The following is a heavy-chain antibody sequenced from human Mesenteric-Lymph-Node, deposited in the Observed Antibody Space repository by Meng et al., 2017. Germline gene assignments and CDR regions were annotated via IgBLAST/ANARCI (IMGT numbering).Heavy chain of an antibody. CDR2: IYWNDDK. CDR3: AHGSTVVTHYYFDY. D-gene: IGHD4-23*01. Sequence: QITLKESGPTLVKPTQTLTLTCTFSGFSLSTSGVGVGWIRQPPGKALEWLALIYWNDDKRYSPSLKSRLTITKDTSKNQVVLTMTNMDPVDTATYYCAHGSTVVTHYYFDYWGQGTLVTVSS. J-gene: IGHJ4*02. V-gene: IGHV2-5*01. CDR1: GFSLSTSGVG.